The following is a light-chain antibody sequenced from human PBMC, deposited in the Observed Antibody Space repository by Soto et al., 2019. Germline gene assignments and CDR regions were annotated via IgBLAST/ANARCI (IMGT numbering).Light chain of an antibody. CDR2: GAS. CDR3: QQYGSAQWT. J-gene: IGKJ1*01. V-gene: IGKV3-20*01. CDR1: QSVSSSY. Sequence: DIVFTHSPGTLSLSPGERATLSCRASQSVSSSYLGWYQQKPGQAPRLLIYGASSRATGIPARFSGSGSGTDFTLTISRLEPEDFAVYFCQQYGSAQWTIC.